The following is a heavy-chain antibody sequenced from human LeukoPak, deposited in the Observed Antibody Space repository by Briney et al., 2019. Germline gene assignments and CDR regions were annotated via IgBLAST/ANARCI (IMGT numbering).Heavy chain of an antibody. Sequence: SETLSLTCTVSGDSISSSSYYWGWIRQPPGKGLEWIGSIYYSGSTYYNPSLKSQVTISIDTSKNQFSLNLSSVTAADTAVYYCARDQALGYGWPTVLAIDIWGQGTMVTVSS. J-gene: IGHJ3*02. CDR1: GDSISSSSYY. CDR2: IYYSGST. V-gene: IGHV4-39*07. D-gene: IGHD6-19*01. CDR3: ARDQALGYGWPTVLAIDI.